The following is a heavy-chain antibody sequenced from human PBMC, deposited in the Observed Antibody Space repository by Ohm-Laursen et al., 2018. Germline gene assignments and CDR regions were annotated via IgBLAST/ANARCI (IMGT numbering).Heavy chain of an antibody. V-gene: IGHV3-23*01. CDR2: ISGSGASS. CDR3: ATTA. CDR1: GFTFSSYA. D-gene: IGHD6-25*01. J-gene: IGHJ4*02. Sequence: SLRLSCAASGFTFSSYAMSWVRQTPGKSLECISTISGSGASSHYADSVKGRFTISRDNAKNTLYLQMNSLRAEDTAVYYSATTARGQGTLVTVSS.